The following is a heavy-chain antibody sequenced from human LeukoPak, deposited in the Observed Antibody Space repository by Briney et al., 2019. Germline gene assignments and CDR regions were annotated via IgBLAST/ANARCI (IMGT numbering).Heavy chain of an antibody. Sequence: SGGSLRLSCAASGFTFSSYGMSRVRQAPGKGLEWVSAISGSGGSTYYADSVKGRFTISRDNSKNTLYLQMNSLRAEDTAVYYCAKGSGGSGHRYYFDYWGQGTLVTVSS. CDR1: GFTFSSYG. CDR3: AKGSGGSGHRYYFDY. CDR2: ISGSGGST. V-gene: IGHV3-23*01. D-gene: IGHD2-15*01. J-gene: IGHJ4*02.